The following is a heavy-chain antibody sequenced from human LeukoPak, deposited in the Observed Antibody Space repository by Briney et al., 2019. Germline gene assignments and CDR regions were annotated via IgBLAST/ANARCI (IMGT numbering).Heavy chain of an antibody. CDR2: INPNSGGT. CDR3: ARADYYDSSGYYPSYFDY. D-gene: IGHD3-22*01. V-gene: IGHV1-2*02. Sequence: ASVKVSCKASGYTFTGYYMHWVRQAPGQGLEWMGWINPNSGGTNYAQKFQGRVTMTRDTSISTAYMELGRLRSDDTAVYYCARADYYDSSGYYPSYFDYWGQGTLVTVSS. J-gene: IGHJ4*02. CDR1: GYTFTGYY.